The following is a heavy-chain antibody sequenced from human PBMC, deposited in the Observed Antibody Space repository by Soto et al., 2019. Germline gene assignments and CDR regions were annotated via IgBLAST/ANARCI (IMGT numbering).Heavy chain of an antibody. D-gene: IGHD3-9*01. CDR3: ARPYYDILTGYYHPYDY. CDR1: GYTFTGYY. CDR2: INPNSGGT. J-gene: IGHJ4*02. Sequence: ASVKVSCKASGYTFTGYYMHWVRQAPGQGLEWMGWINPNSGGTNYAQKFQGRVTMTRDTSISTAYMELSRLRSDDTAVYYRARPYYDILTGYYHPYDYWGQGTLVTVSS. V-gene: IGHV1-2*02.